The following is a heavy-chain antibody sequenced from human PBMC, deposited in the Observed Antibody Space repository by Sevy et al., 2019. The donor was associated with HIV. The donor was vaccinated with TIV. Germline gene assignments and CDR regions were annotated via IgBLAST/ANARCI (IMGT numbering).Heavy chain of an antibody. D-gene: IGHD4-17*01. J-gene: IGHJ4*02. V-gene: IGHV3-48*03. Sequence: GGSLRLSCTASGFSFSNYEMNWVRQAPGKELEWISYISSSGSRIYYADSVRGRFIISRDNAKNSLYLQMSSLRAEDTAVYYCARDLPPSATTVAHFDFWGQGTLVTVSS. CDR3: ARDLPPSATTVAHFDF. CDR2: ISSSGSRI. CDR1: GFSFSNYE.